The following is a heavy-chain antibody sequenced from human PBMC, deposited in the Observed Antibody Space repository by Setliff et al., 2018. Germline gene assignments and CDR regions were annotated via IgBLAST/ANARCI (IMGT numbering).Heavy chain of an antibody. CDR2: INWDGRTR. V-gene: IGHV3-20*04. CDR3: AQDRITIFGGVPPQDAFDI. CDR1: GFTVSSNY. D-gene: IGHD3-3*01. Sequence: PGGSLRLSCSASGFTVSSNYMNWVRQVPGKGLEWVSTINWDGRTRGYAYSVKGRFTISSDNDKNSLYLQMNSLRAEDTAVYYCAQDRITIFGGVPPQDAFDIWGQGTMVTVSS. J-gene: IGHJ3*02.